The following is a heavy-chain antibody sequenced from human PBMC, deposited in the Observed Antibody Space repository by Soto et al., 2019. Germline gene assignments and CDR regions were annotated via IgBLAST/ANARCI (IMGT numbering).Heavy chain of an antibody. CDR3: ATQDFRGTTGTT. CDR1: GFTFSRYG. V-gene: IGHV3-23*01. D-gene: IGHD1-1*01. J-gene: IGHJ4*02. Sequence: SGGSLRLSCAASGFTFSRYGMGWVRQAPGKGLEWVSVISGSGGNIHYADSVKGRFTISRDNSKNTPYLQMNSLRVEDTAVYNCATQDFRGTTGTTWGQGTLVTVSS. CDR2: ISGSGGNI.